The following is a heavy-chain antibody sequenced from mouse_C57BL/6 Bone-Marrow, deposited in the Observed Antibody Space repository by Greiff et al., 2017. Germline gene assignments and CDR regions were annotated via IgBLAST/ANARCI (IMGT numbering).Heavy chain of an antibody. D-gene: IGHD1-1*01. V-gene: IGHV1-5*01. Sequence: EVQLQQSGTVLARPGASVKMSCKTSGYTFTSYWMHWVKQRPGQGLEWIGAIYPGNSDTSYNQKFKGKAKLTAVTSASTAYMELSSLTDEDSAVYCCRRGRTTVRFAYWGQGTLVTVSA. CDR1: GYTFTSYW. J-gene: IGHJ3*01. CDR3: RRGRTTVRFAY. CDR2: IYPGNSDT.